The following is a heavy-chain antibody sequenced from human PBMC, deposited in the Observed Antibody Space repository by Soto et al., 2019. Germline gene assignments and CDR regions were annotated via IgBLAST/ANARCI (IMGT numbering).Heavy chain of an antibody. V-gene: IGHV3-23*01. CDR3: GRDRSLAS. CDR2: IRRNGGSK. Sequence: PGGSLRLSCAASGFTFSSYAMSWVRQAPGKGLEWVSNIRRNGGSKYYADSVKGRFTISRDNAKNSLYLQMNSLRADDTAVYFCGRDRSLASWGQGTLVTVSS. J-gene: IGHJ5*02. CDR1: GFTFSSYA.